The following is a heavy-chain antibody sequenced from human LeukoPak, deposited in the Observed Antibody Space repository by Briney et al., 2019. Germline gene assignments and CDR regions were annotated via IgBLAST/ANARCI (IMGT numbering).Heavy chain of an antibody. Sequence: PGGSLRLSCAASGFTFDDYGMSWVRHAPGKGLEWVSGINWNGGSTAYADSVKGRFTISRDNARNSLYVQMNSLRAEDTALYYCAKDRGSGWPHRFDIWGQGTMVTVSS. CDR2: INWNGGST. V-gene: IGHV3-20*04. CDR3: AKDRGSGWPHRFDI. J-gene: IGHJ3*02. D-gene: IGHD6-19*01. CDR1: GFTFDDYG.